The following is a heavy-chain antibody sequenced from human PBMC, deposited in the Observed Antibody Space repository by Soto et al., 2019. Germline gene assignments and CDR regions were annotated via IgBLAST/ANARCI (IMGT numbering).Heavy chain of an antibody. J-gene: IGHJ4*02. Sequence: SETLSLTCTVSGGSISSGDYCWSRIRQPPGKGLEWIGYIYYSGSTYYNPSLKSRVTISVDTSKNQFSLKLSSVTAADTAVYYCARIGMPLGYCSSTSCYTEPFDYWGQGTLVTVS. CDR2: IYYSGST. D-gene: IGHD2-2*02. V-gene: IGHV4-30-4*01. CDR3: ARIGMPLGYCSSTSCYTEPFDY. CDR1: GGSISSGDYC.